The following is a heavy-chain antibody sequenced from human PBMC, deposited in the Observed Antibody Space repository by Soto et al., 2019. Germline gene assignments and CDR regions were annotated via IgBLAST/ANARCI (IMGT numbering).Heavy chain of an antibody. CDR2: INHRGNT. Sequence: QVQLQQRGAGLLKPSETLSLTCVVFGGSFSSYYWSWIRQPPGKGLEWIGEINHRGNTNYNPSLKSRVSMSVDTSKNQLSLKLTSVTAADTALYYCARAVTGARLVDWYFDLWGPGTQVTVSS. V-gene: IGHV4-34*02. CDR3: ARAVTGARLVDWYFDL. D-gene: IGHD2-21*02. J-gene: IGHJ2*01. CDR1: GGSFSSYY.